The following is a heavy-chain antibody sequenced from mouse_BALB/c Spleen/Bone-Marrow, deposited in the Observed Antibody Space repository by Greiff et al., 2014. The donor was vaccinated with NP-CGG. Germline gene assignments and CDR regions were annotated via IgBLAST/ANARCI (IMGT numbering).Heavy chain of an antibody. V-gene: IGHV1S81*02. Sequence: VQLQQSGAELVKPGASVKLSCKASGYTFTSYWMHWVKQRPGQGLEWIGEINPSNGRTNYNEKFKSKATLTVDKSSSTAYMQLSSLTSEGSAVYYCARCYYGNYFDYWGQGTTLTVSS. D-gene: IGHD2-1*01. CDR1: GYTFTSYW. J-gene: IGHJ2*01. CDR3: ARCYYGNYFDY. CDR2: INPSNGRT.